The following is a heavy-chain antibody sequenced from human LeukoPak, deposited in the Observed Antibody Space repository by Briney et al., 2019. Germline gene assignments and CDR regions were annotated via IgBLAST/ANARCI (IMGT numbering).Heavy chain of an antibody. CDR3: AKGLLPIAVAGAFDY. Sequence: GGSLRLSCAASGFTFSSYAMHWVRQAPGKGLEWVAVISYDGSNKYYADSVKGRFTISRDNSKNTLYLQMNSLRAEDTAVYYCAKGLLPIAVAGAFDYWGQGTLVTVSS. CDR1: GFTFSSYA. CDR2: ISYDGSNK. V-gene: IGHV3-30-3*01. J-gene: IGHJ4*02. D-gene: IGHD6-19*01.